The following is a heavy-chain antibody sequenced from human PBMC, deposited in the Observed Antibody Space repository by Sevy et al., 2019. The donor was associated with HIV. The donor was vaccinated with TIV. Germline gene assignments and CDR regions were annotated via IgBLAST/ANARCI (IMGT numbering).Heavy chain of an antibody. D-gene: IGHD6-6*01. CDR1: GYTFTGYY. CDR3: AREIAARPLNYYYYYMDV. Sequence: ASVKVSCKASGYTFTGYYMHWVRQAPGQGLEWMGWINPNSGGTNYAQKFQGRVTMTRDTSISTAYMELSRLRSDDTAVYYCAREIAARPLNYYYYYMDVWGKGTMVTVSS. V-gene: IGHV1-2*02. CDR2: INPNSGGT. J-gene: IGHJ6*03.